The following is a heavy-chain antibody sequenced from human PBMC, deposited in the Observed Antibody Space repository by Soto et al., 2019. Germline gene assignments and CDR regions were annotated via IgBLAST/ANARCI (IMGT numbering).Heavy chain of an antibody. V-gene: IGHV4-30-2*01. CDR1: GGSISSGGYS. D-gene: IGHD5-12*01. J-gene: IGHJ5*02. CDR2: IYHSGST. CDR3: ARDWNSGYDP. Sequence: SETLSLTCAVSGGSISSGGYSWSWIRQPPGKGLEWIGYIYHSGSTYYNPSLKSRVTISVDRSKNQVSLKLSSVTAADTAVYYCARDWNSGYDPWGQGTLVTVSS.